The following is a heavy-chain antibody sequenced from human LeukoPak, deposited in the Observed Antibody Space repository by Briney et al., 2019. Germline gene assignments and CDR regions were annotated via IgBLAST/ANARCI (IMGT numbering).Heavy chain of an antibody. V-gene: IGHV3-21*01. Sequence: GGSLRLSCAASGFTFSSYAMNWVRQAPGKGLEWVSSISSSSSYIYYADSVKGRFTISRDNAKNSLYLQMNSLRAEDTAVYYCARVVYSGSYYDYWGQGTLVTVSS. CDR1: GFTFSSYA. CDR2: ISSSSSYI. CDR3: ARVVYSGSYYDY. J-gene: IGHJ4*02. D-gene: IGHD1-26*01.